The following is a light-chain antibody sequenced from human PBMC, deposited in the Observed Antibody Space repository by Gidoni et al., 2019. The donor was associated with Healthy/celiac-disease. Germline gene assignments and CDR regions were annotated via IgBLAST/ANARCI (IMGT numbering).Light chain of an antibody. J-gene: IGKJ2*01. CDR1: QSVSSSY. Sequence: EIVLTQFPGTLSMSPGERATLSCRASQSVSSSYLAWYQQKPGQASRLLIYGASSRATGIPDRLSGSGFGTDFTLTISGLEPEDFAVYYCQQYGSSQYTFGQGTKLEIK. V-gene: IGKV3-20*01. CDR2: GAS. CDR3: QQYGSSQYT.